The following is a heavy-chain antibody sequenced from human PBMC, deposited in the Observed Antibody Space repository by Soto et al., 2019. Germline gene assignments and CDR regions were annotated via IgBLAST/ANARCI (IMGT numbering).Heavy chain of an antibody. Sequence: ASVKVSCKASGYTFTSYAMHWVRQAPGQRLEWMGWINAGNGNTKYSQKFQGRVTITRDTSASTAYMELSSLRSEDTAFYYCASFLDSSGWYPVGAFDIWGQGTMVTVSS. D-gene: IGHD6-19*01. CDR2: INAGNGNT. CDR3: ASFLDSSGWYPVGAFDI. CDR1: GYTFTSYA. J-gene: IGHJ3*02. V-gene: IGHV1-3*01.